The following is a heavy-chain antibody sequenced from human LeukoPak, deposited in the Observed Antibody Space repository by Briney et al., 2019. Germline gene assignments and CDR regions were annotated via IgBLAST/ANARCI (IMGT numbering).Heavy chain of an antibody. CDR2: ISYDGSNK. V-gene: IGHV3-30*18. CDR1: GFTFSSYG. D-gene: IGHD3-3*01. Sequence: GRSLRLSCAASGFTFSSYGMHWVRQAPGKGLGWVAVISYDGSNKYYADSVKGRFTISRDNSKNTLYLQMNSLRAEDTAVYYCAKEGVRFLEWLLFDYWGQGTLVTVSS. J-gene: IGHJ4*02. CDR3: AKEGVRFLEWLLFDY.